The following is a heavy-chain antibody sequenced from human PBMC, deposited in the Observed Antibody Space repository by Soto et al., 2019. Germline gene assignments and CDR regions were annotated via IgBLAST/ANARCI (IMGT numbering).Heavy chain of an antibody. D-gene: IGHD6-13*01. J-gene: IGHJ3*02. Sequence: SVKVSCKASGGTFSSYAISWVRQAPGQGLEWMGGIIPIFGTANYAQKFQGRVTITADESTSTAYMELSSLRSEDTAVYYCARGYSRSVAGAFDIWGQGTMVTVSS. CDR3: ARGYSRSVAGAFDI. CDR1: GGTFSSYA. CDR2: IIPIFGTA. V-gene: IGHV1-69*13.